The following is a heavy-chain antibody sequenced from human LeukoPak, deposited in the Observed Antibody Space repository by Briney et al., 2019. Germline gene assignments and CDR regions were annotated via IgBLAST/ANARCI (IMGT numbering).Heavy chain of an antibody. V-gene: IGHV3-53*01. D-gene: IGHD3-3*01. CDR2: IYSGGST. CDR1: GFAVGSNF. CDR3: ARGGYYDFWSGRDYGTDV. J-gene: IGHJ6*02. Sequence: VGLLRLTCAAKGFAVGSNFIIWVRQAIKKELEWVSVIYSGGSTYYADSVKGRFTISRDNSKNTLYLQMNSLRAEDTAVYYCARGGYYDFWSGRDYGTDVWGQGSTVTGSS.